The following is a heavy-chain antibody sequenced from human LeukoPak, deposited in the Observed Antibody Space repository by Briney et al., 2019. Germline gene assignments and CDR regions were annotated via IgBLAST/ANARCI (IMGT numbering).Heavy chain of an antibody. V-gene: IGHV1-69*13. CDR1: GYTFTSYA. CDR3: ARAPGIWGFAFDI. D-gene: IGHD2-21*01. Sequence: ASVKVSCKASGYTFTSYAMNWVRQAPGQGLEWMGGIIPIFGTANYAQKFQGRVTITADESTSTAYMELSSLRSEDTAVYYCARAPGIWGFAFDIWGQGTMVTVSS. J-gene: IGHJ3*02. CDR2: IIPIFGTA.